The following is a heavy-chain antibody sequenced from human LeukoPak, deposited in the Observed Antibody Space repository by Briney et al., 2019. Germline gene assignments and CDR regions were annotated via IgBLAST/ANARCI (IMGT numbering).Heavy chain of an antibody. CDR2: LKQDGSEK. J-gene: IGHJ4*02. V-gene: IGHV3-7*03. D-gene: IGHD3-10*01. CDR1: GFTFSDYW. CDR3: TRDRGFFDY. Sequence: GSLRLSCAASGFTFSDYWMTWVRQAPGRGLEWVANLKQDGSEKSYVDSVKGRFTISKDNAKNSLYLQMNSLRAEDTAVYFCTRDRGFFDYWSQGTLVTVSS.